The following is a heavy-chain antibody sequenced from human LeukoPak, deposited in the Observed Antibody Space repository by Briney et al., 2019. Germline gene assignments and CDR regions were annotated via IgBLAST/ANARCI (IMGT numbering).Heavy chain of an antibody. CDR3: AKDNAGVSTPFDY. CDR1: GFTFNSYG. D-gene: IGHD2-2*01. J-gene: IGHJ4*02. CDR2: TSYDGSNK. V-gene: IGHV3-30*18. Sequence: PGGSMTLSSSACGFTFNSYGVHWVRQAPGKGLEWVAVTSYDGSNKYYADSVKGRFTISRDNSKNTLYLQMNSLRAEDTAVYYCAKDNAGVSTPFDYWGQGTLVTVSS.